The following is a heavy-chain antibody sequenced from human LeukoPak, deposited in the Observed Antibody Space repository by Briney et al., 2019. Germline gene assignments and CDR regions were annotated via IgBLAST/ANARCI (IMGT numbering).Heavy chain of an antibody. Sequence: GGSLRLSCAASGFTFSSYWMSWVRQAPGKGREWVANIKQDGSEKYYVDSVKGRFTISRDNAKNSLYLQMNSLRAEDTAVYYCARDRGLLWFGELPTFDYWGQGTLVTVSS. CDR3: ARDRGLLWFGELPTFDY. CDR1: GFTFSSYW. D-gene: IGHD3-10*01. V-gene: IGHV3-7*01. J-gene: IGHJ4*02. CDR2: IKQDGSEK.